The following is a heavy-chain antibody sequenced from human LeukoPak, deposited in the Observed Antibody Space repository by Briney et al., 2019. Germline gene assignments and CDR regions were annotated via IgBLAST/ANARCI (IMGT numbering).Heavy chain of an antibody. D-gene: IGHD1-26*01. V-gene: IGHV3-15*01. CDR2: IKSKTDGGTT. Sequence: GGSLRLSCAASGFTFGNAWVSWVRQAPGKGLEWVGRIKSKTDGGTTDYAAPVKGRFTISRDDSKNTLYLQMNSLKTEDTAVYYCTTDSGSYYVGYYYYYYYMDVWGKGTTVTVSS. CDR3: TTDSGSYYVGYYYYYYYMDV. J-gene: IGHJ6*03. CDR1: GFTFGNAW.